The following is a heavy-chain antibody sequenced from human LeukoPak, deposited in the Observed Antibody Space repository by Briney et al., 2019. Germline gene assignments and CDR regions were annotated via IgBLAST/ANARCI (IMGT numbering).Heavy chain of an antibody. CDR1: GFSISSDYY. D-gene: IGHD3-22*01. CDR3: ARNYYDSSGYSRRWFDP. Sequence: SETLSLTCAVSGFSISSDYYWAWIRQPPGKGLEWIGSIYQSGSTYYNPSLKSRVTISVDTSKNQFSLKLSSVTAADTAVYYCARNYYDSSGYSRRWFDPWGQGTLVTVSS. J-gene: IGHJ5*02. V-gene: IGHV4-38-2*01. CDR2: IYQSGST.